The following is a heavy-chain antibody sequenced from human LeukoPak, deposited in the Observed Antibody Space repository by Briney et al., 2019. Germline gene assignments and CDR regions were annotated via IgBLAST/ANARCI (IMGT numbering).Heavy chain of an antibody. CDR1: GYTFTGYS. Sequence: GASVKVSCKASGYTFTGYSMHWVRQAPGQGLEWKGWINSNNGDTNYAQKFQGRVTMTRDTSISTAYMELSSLTSDDTAVYYCARGFGVDPSLLRWGQGSLLTVSS. D-gene: IGHD3-3*01. CDR3: ARGFGVDPSLLR. J-gene: IGHJ4*02. CDR2: INSNNGDT. V-gene: IGHV1-2*02.